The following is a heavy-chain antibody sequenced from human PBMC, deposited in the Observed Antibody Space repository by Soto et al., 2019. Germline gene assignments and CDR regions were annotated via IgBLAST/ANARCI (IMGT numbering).Heavy chain of an antibody. V-gene: IGHV4-59*01. D-gene: IGHD3-22*01. CDR2: IHNSGTS. CDR3: ARDFYDSVGYTWFDS. J-gene: IGHJ5*01. CDR1: GDTSTSYY. Sequence: SETLSLTCTVSGDTSTSYYWGWIRQAPGKGLEWIGHIHNSGTSTHNPSLNGRVTISIDMSKKQFSLKLTPLTSADTAVYYCARDFYDSVGYTWFDSWSQGTLVTVSS.